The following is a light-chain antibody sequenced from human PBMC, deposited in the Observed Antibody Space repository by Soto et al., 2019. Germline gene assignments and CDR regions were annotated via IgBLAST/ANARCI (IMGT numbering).Light chain of an antibody. CDR3: QQYDNWPKT. J-gene: IGKJ1*01. V-gene: IGKV3-15*01. CDR1: QSVSSN. CDR2: GSS. Sequence: EIVMTQSPATLSVSQGERATLSCRASQSVSSNLAWYQQKPGQAPMLLIYGSSARATGIPDRLSGSGSGTEFTLTISSLQSEDFAVYYCQQYDNWPKTFGQGTKVDIK.